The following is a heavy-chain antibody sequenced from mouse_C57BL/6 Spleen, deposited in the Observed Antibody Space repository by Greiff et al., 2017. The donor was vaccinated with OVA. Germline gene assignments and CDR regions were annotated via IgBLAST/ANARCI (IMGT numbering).Heavy chain of an antibody. J-gene: IGHJ2*01. Sequence: EVKLVESGPGLVKPSQSLSLTCSVTGYSITSGYYWNWIRQFPGNKLEWMGYISYDGSNNYNPSLKNRISITRDTSKNQFFLKLNSVTTEDAATYYCARGDYGSRFAYWGQGTTLTVSS. CDR2: ISYDGSN. V-gene: IGHV3-6*01. CDR3: ARGDYGSRFAY. CDR1: GYSITSGYY. D-gene: IGHD1-1*01.